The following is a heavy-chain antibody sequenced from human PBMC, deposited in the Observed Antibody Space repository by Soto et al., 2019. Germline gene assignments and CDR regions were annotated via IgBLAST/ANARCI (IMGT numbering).Heavy chain of an antibody. D-gene: IGHD3-10*01. V-gene: IGHV4-39*01. CDR2: IYSSGST. CDR3: ARRGSGSSFDY. Sequence: SETLSLTGTVSGGSISSSIYYWGWIRQPPGKGLEWIGNIYSSGSTFYNPSLKSRVTISVDTSKNQFSLSLISVTAADTAVYYCARRGSGSSFDYWGQGTLVTVSS. J-gene: IGHJ4*01. CDR1: GGSISSSIYY.